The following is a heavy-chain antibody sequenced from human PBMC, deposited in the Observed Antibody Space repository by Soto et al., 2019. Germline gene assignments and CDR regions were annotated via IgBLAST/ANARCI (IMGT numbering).Heavy chain of an antibody. D-gene: IGHD2-15*01. CDR3: ASSAGFCSGGSCYDY. CDR2: IYSGGLT. Sequence: EVQLVETGGGLIQSGGSLRLSCAASKLTVGSSYMTWVRQAPGKGLEWVSVIYSGGLTYYADSVKGRFTISRDTSKNTLYLQMNTLRADDTAVYYCASSAGFCSGGSCYDYWGQGTLVTVSS. J-gene: IGHJ4*02. CDR1: KLTVGSSY. V-gene: IGHV3-53*02.